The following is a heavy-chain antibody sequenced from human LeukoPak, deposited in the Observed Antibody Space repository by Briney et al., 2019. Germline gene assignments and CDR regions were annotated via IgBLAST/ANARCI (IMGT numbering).Heavy chain of an antibody. J-gene: IGHJ4*02. D-gene: IGHD1-26*01. CDR3: ARSQQPPSGVDY. V-gene: IGHV3-74*01. Sequence: GGSLRLSCAASGFTFRSFWMHWVRHAPGKGLVWVSRIDSDGSRTAHADSVKGRSTISRDNAKNTLYLQMNGLGAEDTAVYYCARSQQPPSGVDYRGQGTLVTVSS. CDR2: IDSDGSRT. CDR1: GFTFRSFW.